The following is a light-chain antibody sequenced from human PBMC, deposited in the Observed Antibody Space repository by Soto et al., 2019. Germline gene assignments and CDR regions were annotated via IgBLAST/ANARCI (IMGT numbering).Light chain of an antibody. V-gene: IGLV1-44*01. CDR2: STN. Sequence: QSVLTQPPSASGTPGQRVTISCSGSSSNIGSNTVNWYQQLPGTAPKLLIYSTNQRPSGVPDRFSDSKSGTSASLAISGLQSEDEADYFCAAWDDSLNGVVFGGGTKLTVL. CDR1: SSNIGSNT. CDR3: AAWDDSLNGVV. J-gene: IGLJ2*01.